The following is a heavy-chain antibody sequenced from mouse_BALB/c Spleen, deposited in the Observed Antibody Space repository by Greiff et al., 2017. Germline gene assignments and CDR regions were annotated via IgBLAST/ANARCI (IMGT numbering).Heavy chain of an antibody. Sequence: EVQLQQSGAELVKPGASVKLSCTASGFNFKDTYMHWVKQRPEQGLEWIGRIDPANGSTKYDPKFQGNATITADTSSNTTYLQLSSLTSEDTAVSYYSRTTVIYWYFDDWGEGTTVTVSS. V-gene: IGHV14-3*02. CDR2: IDPANGST. CDR3: SRTTVIYWYFDD. D-gene: IGHD6-1*01. J-gene: IGHJ1*01. CDR1: GFNFKDTY.